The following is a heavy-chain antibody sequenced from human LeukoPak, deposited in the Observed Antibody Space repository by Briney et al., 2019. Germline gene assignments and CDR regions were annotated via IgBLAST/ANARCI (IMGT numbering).Heavy chain of an antibody. D-gene: IGHD4/OR15-4a*01. CDR3: ARGPVLTWFDP. V-gene: IGHV1-46*01. CDR2: INPSGGST. CDR1: GYTFTSYY. J-gene: IGHJ5*02. Sequence: ASVKVSCKASGYTFTSYYMHWVRQAPGQGLGWMGIINPSGGSTSYAQKFQGRVTMTRGTSTSTVYMELSSLRSEDTAVYYCARGPVLTWFDPWGQGTLVTVSS.